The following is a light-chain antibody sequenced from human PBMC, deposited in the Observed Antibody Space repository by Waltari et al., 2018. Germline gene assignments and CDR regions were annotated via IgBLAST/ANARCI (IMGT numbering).Light chain of an antibody. CDR1: QSISNW. CDR3: QQYNSYSLLT. J-gene: IGKJ4*01. CDR2: TAS. Sequence: DIQMTQSPSTLSASVGDRFTIPCRASQSISNWLAWYQQKPGKAPKLLIYTASTLESGVPSRFSGSGSGTEFTLTISSLQPDDFATYYCQQYNSYSLLTFGGGTKVEIK. V-gene: IGKV1-5*03.